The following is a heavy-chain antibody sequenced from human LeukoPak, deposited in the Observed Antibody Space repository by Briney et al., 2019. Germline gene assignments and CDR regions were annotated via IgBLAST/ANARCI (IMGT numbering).Heavy chain of an antibody. Sequence: GGSLRLSCAASGFTFSSYAMSWARQAPGKGLEWVSAISGSGGSTYYADSVKGRFTISRDNSKNTLYLQMNSLRAEDTAVYYCAKSLWFGESAFDYWGQGTLVTVSS. CDR3: AKSLWFGESAFDY. D-gene: IGHD3-10*01. J-gene: IGHJ4*02. CDR1: GFTFSSYA. CDR2: ISGSGGST. V-gene: IGHV3-23*01.